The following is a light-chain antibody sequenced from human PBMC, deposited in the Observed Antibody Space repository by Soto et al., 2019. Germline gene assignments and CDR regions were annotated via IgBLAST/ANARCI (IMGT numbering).Light chain of an antibody. CDR2: SNN. V-gene: IGLV1-40*01. Sequence: QSVLTQPPSVSGAPGQRVTISCTGSSFNIGAGFDVHWYQQLPGSAPKLLIYSNNNRPSGVPDRFSVSRSATSASLAITGLQAADEADYYCQSCDSSLSAYVFGTATKLTVL. CDR1: SFNIGAGFD. J-gene: IGLJ1*01. CDR3: QSCDSSLSAYV.